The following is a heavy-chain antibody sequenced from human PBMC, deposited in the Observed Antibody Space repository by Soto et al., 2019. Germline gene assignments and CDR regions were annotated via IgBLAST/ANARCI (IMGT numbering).Heavy chain of an antibody. D-gene: IGHD6-6*01. J-gene: IGHJ2*01. CDR2: ISGSGGST. CDR1: GFTFSSYA. Sequence: EVQLLESGGGLVQPGGSLRLSCAASGFTFSSYAMSWVRQAPGKGLAWVSAISGSGGSTYYADSVKGRFTISRDNSKNTLYLHMNSLRAEDTAVYYCAKVGPVEQLVGTSWYFDLWGRGTLVTVSS. V-gene: IGHV3-23*01. CDR3: AKVGPVEQLVGTSWYFDL.